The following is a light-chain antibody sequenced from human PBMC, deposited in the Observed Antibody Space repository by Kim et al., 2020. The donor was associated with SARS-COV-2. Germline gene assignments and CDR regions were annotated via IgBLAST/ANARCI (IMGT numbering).Light chain of an antibody. CDR1: SGHSSYA. Sequence: QLVLTQSPSASASLGASVKLTCTLSSGHSSYAIAWHQQQPEKGPRYLMKLNSDGSHSKGDGIPDRFSGSSSGAERYLTISSLQSEDEADYYCQTWGTGNVVFGGRTQLTVL. J-gene: IGLJ2*01. CDR2: LNSDGSH. V-gene: IGLV4-69*01. CDR3: QTWGTGNVV.